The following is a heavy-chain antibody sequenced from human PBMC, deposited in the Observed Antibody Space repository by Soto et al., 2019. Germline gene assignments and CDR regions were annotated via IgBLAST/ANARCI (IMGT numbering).Heavy chain of an antibody. Sequence: GGSLRLSCAASGFTFSSYSMNWVRQAPGKGLEWVSSISSSSSYIYYADSVKGRFTISRDNAKNTLYLQMNSLRAEDTAVYYCARGEYCTGTSCHGYGSGDWGQGTLVTVSS. D-gene: IGHD2-2*01. V-gene: IGHV3-21*01. CDR1: GFTFSSYS. CDR2: ISSSSSYI. J-gene: IGHJ4*02. CDR3: ARGEYCTGTSCHGYGSGD.